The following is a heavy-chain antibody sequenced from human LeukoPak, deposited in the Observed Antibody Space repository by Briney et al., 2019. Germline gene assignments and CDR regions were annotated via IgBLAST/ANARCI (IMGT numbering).Heavy chain of an antibody. CDR3: AAQGNYGSGRYYKSSIDY. CDR1: GGSISSGGYY. V-gene: IGHV4-31*03. D-gene: IGHD3-10*01. Sequence: SQTLSLTCTVSGGSISSGGYYWSWIRQHPGKGLEWIGYIYYSGSTYYNPSLKSRVTISVDTSKNQFSLKLSSVTAADTAVYYCAAQGNYGSGRYYKSSIDYWGQGTLVTVSS. CDR2: IYYSGST. J-gene: IGHJ4*02.